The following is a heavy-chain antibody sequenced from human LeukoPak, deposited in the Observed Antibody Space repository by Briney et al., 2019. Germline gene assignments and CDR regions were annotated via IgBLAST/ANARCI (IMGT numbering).Heavy chain of an antibody. CDR2: FDPEDGKT. J-gene: IGHJ3*02. V-gene: IGHV1-24*01. Sequence: ASVKVSCKVSGYTLAELSMQWVRQAPGKGLEWMGGFDPEDGKTIYAQKFQGRVTMTEDTSTDTAYMELSSLKSEDTAVYYCARDEAIVARARGAFDIWGQGTMVTVSS. D-gene: IGHD5-12*01. CDR1: GYTLAELS. CDR3: ARDEAIVARARGAFDI.